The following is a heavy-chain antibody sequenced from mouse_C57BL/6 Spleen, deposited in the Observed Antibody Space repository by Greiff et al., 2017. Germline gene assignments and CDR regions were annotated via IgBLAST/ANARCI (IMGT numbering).Heavy chain of an antibody. CDR3: ARNYYGSSYGVAY. V-gene: IGHV1-52*01. CDR1: GYTFTSYW. CDR2: IDPSDSET. Sequence: VKLQQPGAELVRPGSSVKLSCKASGYTFTSYWMHWVKQRPIQGLEWIGNIDPSDSETHYNQKFKDKATLTVDKSSSTAYMQLSSLTYEDSAVYYCARNYYGSSYGVAYWGQGTLVTVSA. J-gene: IGHJ3*01. D-gene: IGHD1-1*01.